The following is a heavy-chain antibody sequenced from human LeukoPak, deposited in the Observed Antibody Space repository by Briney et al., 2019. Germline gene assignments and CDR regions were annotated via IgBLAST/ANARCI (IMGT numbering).Heavy chain of an antibody. CDR2: IYPGDSDT. Sequence: GESLKISCKGSGYGFTNFWIGWVRRMPGKGLEWMGIIYPGDSDTRYSPSFQGQVTISADKSISTAYLQWSSLKASDTAMYYCARHYYDYVWGSYGIDYWGQGTLVTVSS. CDR1: GYGFTNFW. V-gene: IGHV5-51*01. CDR3: ARHYYDYVWGSYGIDY. J-gene: IGHJ4*02. D-gene: IGHD3-16*01.